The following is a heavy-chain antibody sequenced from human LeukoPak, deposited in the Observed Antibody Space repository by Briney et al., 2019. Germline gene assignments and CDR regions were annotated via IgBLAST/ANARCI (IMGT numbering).Heavy chain of an antibody. CDR2: IKQDGSEK. V-gene: IGHV3-7*01. D-gene: IGHD6-19*01. Sequence: GGSLRLSCAASGFTFSSYAMSWVRQAPGKGLEWVANIKQDGSEKYYVDSVKGRFTISRDNAKNSLYLQMNSLRAEDTAVYYCARDRGSSGWYEFDYWGQGTLVTVSS. CDR3: ARDRGSSGWYEFDY. J-gene: IGHJ4*02. CDR1: GFTFSSYA.